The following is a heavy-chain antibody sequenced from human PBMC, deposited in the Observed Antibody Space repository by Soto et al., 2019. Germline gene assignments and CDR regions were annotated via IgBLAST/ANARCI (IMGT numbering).Heavy chain of an antibody. J-gene: IGHJ6*02. V-gene: IGHV1-69*13. CDR1: GGTFSSYA. CDR2: IIPIFGTA. CDR3: ARTPYGSGSYYNNLNNYYYYYGMDV. Sequence: SVKVSCKASGGTFSSYAISWVRQAPGQGLEWMGGIIPIFGTANYAQKFQGRVTITADESTSTAYKELSSLRSEDTAVYYCARTPYGSGSYYNNLNNYYYYYGMDVWGQGTTVTAP. D-gene: IGHD3-10*01.